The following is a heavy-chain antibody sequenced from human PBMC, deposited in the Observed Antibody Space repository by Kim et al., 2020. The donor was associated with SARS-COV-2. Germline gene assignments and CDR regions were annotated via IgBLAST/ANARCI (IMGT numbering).Heavy chain of an antibody. V-gene: IGHV4-59*01. CDR2: IYYSGST. D-gene: IGHD3-10*01. CDR3: ARGWHYYGSGSYGHNTDYYYYYGMDV. CDR1: GGSISSYY. Sequence: SETLSLTCTVSGGSISSYYWSWIRQPPGKGLEWIGYIYYSGSTNYNPSLKSRVTISVDTSKNQFSLKLSSVTAADTAVYYCARGWHYYGSGSYGHNTDYYYYYGMDVWGQGTTVTVSS. J-gene: IGHJ6*02.